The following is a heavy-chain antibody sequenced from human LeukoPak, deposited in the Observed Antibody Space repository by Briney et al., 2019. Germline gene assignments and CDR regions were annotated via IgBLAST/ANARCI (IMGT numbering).Heavy chain of an antibody. CDR1: GYTFTGYY. V-gene: IGHV1-69*13. CDR2: IIPIFGTA. CDR3: ATYYYDSSDFDY. J-gene: IGHJ4*02. Sequence: SVKVSCKASGYTFTGYYMHWVRQAPGQGLEWMGGIIPIFGTANYAQKFQGRVTITADESTSTAYMELSSLRSEDTAVYYCATYYYDSSDFDYWGQGTLVTVSS. D-gene: IGHD3-22*01.